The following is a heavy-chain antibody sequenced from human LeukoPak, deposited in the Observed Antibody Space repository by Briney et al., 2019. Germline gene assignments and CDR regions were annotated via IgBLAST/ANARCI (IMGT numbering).Heavy chain of an antibody. Sequence: PSETLSLTCTVSGYSISSGYYWGWIRQPPGKGLEWIGSMYQSGSTYYNPSLKSRVTISVDTSKNQFSLKLSSVTAADTAVYYCARAVNWNYDWFDPWGQGTLVTVSS. J-gene: IGHJ5*02. V-gene: IGHV4-38-2*02. CDR1: GYSISSGYY. CDR3: ARAVNWNYDWFDP. D-gene: IGHD1-7*01. CDR2: MYQSGST.